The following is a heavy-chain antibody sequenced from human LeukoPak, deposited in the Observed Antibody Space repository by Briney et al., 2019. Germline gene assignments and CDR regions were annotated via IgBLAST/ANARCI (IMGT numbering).Heavy chain of an antibody. V-gene: IGHV4-30-4*08. CDR3: AREYPDTCWSGYRHLADYMDV. CDR1: GGSISSGDYY. CDR2: IYYSGST. Sequence: SQTLSLTCTVSGGSISSGDYYWSWIRQPPGKGLEWIGYIYYSGSTYYNPSLKSRVTISVDTSKNQFSLKLSSVTAADTAVYYCAREYPDTCWSGYRHLADYMDVWRKGTTVTVSS. J-gene: IGHJ6*03. D-gene: IGHD3-3*01.